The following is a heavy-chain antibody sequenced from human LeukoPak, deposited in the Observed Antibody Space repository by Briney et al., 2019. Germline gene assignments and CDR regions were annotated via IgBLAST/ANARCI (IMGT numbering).Heavy chain of an antibody. V-gene: IGHV4-4*07. CDR1: GVSIRSYY. Sequence: AETRCPTCTVPGVSIRSYYWSWSRHPAGKGQEWSGRLFATGSINYNASPKNRVTQSFDTSKKPLSLKLSLVTAAATPASHCAIDMPAAGYDMDVWGQGTTVTVSS. J-gene: IGHJ6*02. CDR2: LFATGSI. CDR3: AIDMPAAGYDMDV. D-gene: IGHD6-25*01.